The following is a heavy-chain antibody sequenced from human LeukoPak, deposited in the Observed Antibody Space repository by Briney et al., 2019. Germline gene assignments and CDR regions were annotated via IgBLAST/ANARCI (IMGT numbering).Heavy chain of an antibody. D-gene: IGHD4-17*01. V-gene: IGHV3-23*01. CDR3: ARDPNGDYIGAFEF. CDR2: ITSAGAP. CDR1: GFTFSNYT. J-gene: IGHJ3*01. Sequence: GGSLRLSCAASGFTFSNYTVMWVRQAPGQGLEWVSAITSAGAPRYADSVKGRFTISRDNSKNTLYLQMNSLRAEDTAQYFCARDPNGDYIGAFEFWGQGTGVTVSS.